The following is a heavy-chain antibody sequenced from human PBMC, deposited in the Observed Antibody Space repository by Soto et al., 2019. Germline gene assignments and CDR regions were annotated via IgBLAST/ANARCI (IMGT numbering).Heavy chain of an antibody. CDR3: ARELGYCSGGSCDTGGGYTDY. V-gene: IGHV1-18*01. D-gene: IGHD2-15*01. J-gene: IGHJ4*02. CDR2: ISAYNGNT. CDR1: CFTLSSHW. Sequence: APVKVSCQASCFTLSSHWISWGRQAPGQRRERVGWISAYNGNTNYAQKLQGRVTMTTDTSTSTAYMELRSLRSDDTAVYYCARELGYCSGGSCDTGGGYTDYWGQGTLVTVSS.